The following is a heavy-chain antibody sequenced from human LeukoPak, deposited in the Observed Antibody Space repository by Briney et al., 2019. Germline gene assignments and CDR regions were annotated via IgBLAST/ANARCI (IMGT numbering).Heavy chain of an antibody. CDR1: GYSISNAYY. Sequence: SETPSLTCSVSGYSISNAYYWSWIRQPPGKGLEWIGEINHSGSTNYNPSLKSRVTISVDTSKNQFSLKLSSVTAADTAVYYCARRGGYSGYDLPYYYYYYMDVWGKGTTVTISS. J-gene: IGHJ6*03. D-gene: IGHD5-12*01. V-gene: IGHV4-34*01. CDR3: ARRGGYSGYDLPYYYYYYMDV. CDR2: INHSGST.